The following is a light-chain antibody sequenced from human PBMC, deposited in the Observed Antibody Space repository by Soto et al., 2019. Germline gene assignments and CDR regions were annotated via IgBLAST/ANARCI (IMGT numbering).Light chain of an antibody. CDR1: QSVSSSY. V-gene: IGKV3-20*01. CDR3: HQYSSSPYT. J-gene: IGKJ2*01. CDR2: GAS. Sequence: EIVLTQSPGTLSLSPGERATLSCRASQSVSSSYLAWYQQKPGQAPRLLIYGASSRATGIPERFSGSGSGTDFTLTISRLEPEDFAVYYCHQYSSSPYTFGQGTKLEIK.